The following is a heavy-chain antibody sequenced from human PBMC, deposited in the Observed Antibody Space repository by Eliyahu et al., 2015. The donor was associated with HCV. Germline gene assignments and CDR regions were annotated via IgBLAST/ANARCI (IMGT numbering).Heavy chain of an antibody. CDR1: GYTFTSYG. CDR2: SSSYNGNT. Sequence: QFLLVQSGAEVKKPGASVKVSCKASGYTFTSYGISWVRQAPGQGLEWVGWSSSYNGNTNYAQKLQGRVTMTTDTSTSTAYMELRSLRSDDTAXYYCARSGSSGYFYGHFWGQGTLVTVSS. CDR3: ARSGSSGYFYGHF. V-gene: IGHV1-18*04. D-gene: IGHD3-22*01. J-gene: IGHJ4*02.